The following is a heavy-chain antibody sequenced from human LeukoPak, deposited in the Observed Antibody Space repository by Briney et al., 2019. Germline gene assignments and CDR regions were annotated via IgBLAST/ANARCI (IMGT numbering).Heavy chain of an antibody. V-gene: IGHV3-11*06. CDR3: ARDDGSGSSPLDY. CDR1: GFTFSDYY. Sequence: NPGGSLRLSCAASGFTFSDYYRSWIRQAPGKGLEWVSYISSSSSYTNYADSVKGRFTISRDNAKNSLYLQMNSLRAEDTAVYYCARDDGSGSSPLDYWGQGTLVTVSS. D-gene: IGHD3-10*01. J-gene: IGHJ4*02. CDR2: ISSSSSYT.